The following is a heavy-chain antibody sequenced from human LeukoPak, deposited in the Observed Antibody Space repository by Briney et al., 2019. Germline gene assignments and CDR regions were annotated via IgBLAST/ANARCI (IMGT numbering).Heavy chain of an antibody. CDR2: INPKSGGT. CDR1: GYIFTYYY. CDR3: TRDRIKEGGGHCGY. V-gene: IGHV1-2*02. D-gene: IGHD3-16*01. J-gene: IGHJ4*02. Sequence: ASVKVTCKASGYIFTYYYLHWVRQAPGRGLEWMAWINPKSGGTKYAQKFEGRVTMTRDTSSSTAYMEVSRLRSDDTAVYYCTRDRIKEGGGHCGYWGQGAQVTVSS.